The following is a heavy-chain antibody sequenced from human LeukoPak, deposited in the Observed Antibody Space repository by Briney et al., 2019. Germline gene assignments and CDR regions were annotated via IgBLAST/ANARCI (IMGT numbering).Heavy chain of an antibody. V-gene: IGHV3-11*01. Sequence: GGSLRLSCAASGFTFSDYYMSWLRQAPGKGLEWVSYISSSGSTIYYADSVKGRFTISRDNAKNSLYLQMNSLRAEDTAVYYCARDVSVTAITIYYYYGMDVWGQGTTVTVSS. J-gene: IGHJ6*02. CDR2: ISSSGSTI. CDR1: GFTFSDYY. D-gene: IGHD2-21*02. CDR3: ARDVSVTAITIYYYYGMDV.